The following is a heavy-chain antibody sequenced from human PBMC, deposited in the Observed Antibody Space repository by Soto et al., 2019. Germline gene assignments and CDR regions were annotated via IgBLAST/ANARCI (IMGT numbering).Heavy chain of an antibody. V-gene: IGHV3-23*01. D-gene: IGHD2-15*01. CDR3: AKRRGAGGQFDY. Sequence: VGSLRLSCAASGFTFSTYAMGWVRQAPGKGLEWVSVVSSGGGTHYADSVKGRFTVSRDNSKNTLSLQMNSLRADDTAVYYCAKRRGAGGQFDYWGQGALVTVSS. J-gene: IGHJ4*02. CDR1: GFTFSTYA. CDR2: VSSGGGT.